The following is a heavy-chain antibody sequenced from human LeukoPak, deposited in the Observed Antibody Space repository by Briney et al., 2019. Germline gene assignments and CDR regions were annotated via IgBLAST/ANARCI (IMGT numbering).Heavy chain of an antibody. D-gene: IGHD6-6*01. CDR1: GFTFSSYW. CDR3: ASVGATRCFDF. J-gene: IGHJ4*02. Sequence: GGSLRLSCAASGFTFSSYWMTWVRQAPGKGLEWVANIKEDGSEKFYVDSVKGRFTISRDNAKNSVFLQMNSLRGDDTAVYYCASVGATRCFDFWGQGILVTVSS. V-gene: IGHV3-7*01. CDR2: IKEDGSEK.